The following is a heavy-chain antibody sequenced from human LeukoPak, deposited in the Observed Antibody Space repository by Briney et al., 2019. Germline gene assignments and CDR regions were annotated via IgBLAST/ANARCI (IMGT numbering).Heavy chain of an antibody. J-gene: IGHJ4*02. CDR1: GFTFSTYT. CDR3: VRDRDWAFDY. CDR2: INTKSKTM. V-gene: IGHV3-48*01. Sequence: PGGSLRLSCAASGFTFSTYTMNWVRQAPGKGLEWISFINTKSKTMYYADSVKGQFTISRDNGKNSLYLQMNSLRAEDTALYYCVRDRDWAFDYWGQGTLVTVSS. D-gene: IGHD3-9*01.